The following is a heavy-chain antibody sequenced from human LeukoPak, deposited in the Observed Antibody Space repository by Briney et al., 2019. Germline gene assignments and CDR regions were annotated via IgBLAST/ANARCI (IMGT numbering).Heavy chain of an antibody. CDR1: GYSISSGYY. Sequence: PSETLSLTCTVSGYSISSGYYWGWIRQPPGKGLEWIGSIYHSGSTYYNPSLKSRVTISVDTSKNHFSLKLSSVTAADTAVYFCARGMFDNSGHYYYFYYALDVWGQGTTVTVSS. J-gene: IGHJ6*02. CDR3: ARGMFDNSGHYYYFYYALDV. D-gene: IGHD3-22*01. V-gene: IGHV4-38-2*02. CDR2: IYHSGST.